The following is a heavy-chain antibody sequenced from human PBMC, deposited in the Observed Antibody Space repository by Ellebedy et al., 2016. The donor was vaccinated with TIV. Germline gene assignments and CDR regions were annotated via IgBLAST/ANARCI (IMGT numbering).Heavy chain of an antibody. CDR1: GGSISSGGYY. J-gene: IGHJ6*02. CDR3: AGETCSSTSCWFYYGMDV. D-gene: IGHD2-2*01. V-gene: IGHV4-31*01. CDR2: IYYSGTT. Sequence: SETLSLTXTVSGGSISSGGYYWSWIRQHPGKGLEWIGYIYYSGTTHYNPSLKSPVTMSVDTSKNQFSLKLNSVTAADTAVYYCAGETCSSTSCWFYYGMDVWGQGTTVTVSS.